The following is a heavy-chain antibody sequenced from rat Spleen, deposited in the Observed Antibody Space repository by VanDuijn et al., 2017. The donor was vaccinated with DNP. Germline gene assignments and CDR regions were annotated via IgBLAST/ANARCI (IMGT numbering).Heavy chain of an antibody. CDR3: TREKTGRD. Sequence: EVQLMESGGGPVQPGRSLKLSCVASGFTFNNYWMTWIRQAPGKGLEWVASITHTGDTTYYPDSVKGRFTISRDNAKRTLYLQMNSLRSEDTATYYCTREKTGRDWGQGVMVTVSS. CDR1: GFTFNNYW. D-gene: IGHD5-1*01. CDR2: ITHTGDTT. J-gene: IGHJ2*01. V-gene: IGHV5-31*01.